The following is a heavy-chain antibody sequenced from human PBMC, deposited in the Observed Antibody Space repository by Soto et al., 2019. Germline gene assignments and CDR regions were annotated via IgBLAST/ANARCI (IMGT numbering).Heavy chain of an antibody. V-gene: IGHV1-2*02. CDR1: GYTFTGYY. D-gene: IGHD6-19*01. CDR3: ARLTTGCSSGWYGDDYYYGMDV. Sequence: ASVKVSCKASGYTFTGYYMHWVRQAPGQGLEWMGWINPNSGGTNYAQKFQGRVTMTRDTSISTAYMELSRLRSDDTAVYYCARLTTGCSSGWYGDDYYYGMDVWGQGTTVTVSS. CDR2: INPNSGGT. J-gene: IGHJ6*02.